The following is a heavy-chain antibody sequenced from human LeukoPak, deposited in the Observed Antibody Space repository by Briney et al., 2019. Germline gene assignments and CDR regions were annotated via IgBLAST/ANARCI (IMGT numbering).Heavy chain of an antibody. CDR1: GFTFSSYA. CDR3: AKDRGRSSSWYNWFDP. J-gene: IGHJ5*02. Sequence: GSLRLSGAASGFTFSSYAMSWVRQAPGKGLEWVSAISGSGGSTYYADSVKGRFTISRDNSKNTLYLQMNSLRAEDTAVYYCAKDRGRSSSWYNWFDPWGQGTLVTVSS. D-gene: IGHD6-13*01. V-gene: IGHV3-23*01. CDR2: ISGSGGST.